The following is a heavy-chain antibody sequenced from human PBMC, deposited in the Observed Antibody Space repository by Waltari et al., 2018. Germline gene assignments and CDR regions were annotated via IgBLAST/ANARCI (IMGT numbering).Heavy chain of an antibody. D-gene: IGHD6-6*01. CDR1: GFDFSDYG. CDR2: TAYDGTNH. CDR3: ARYERDSSSSSYFQH. J-gene: IGHJ1*01. V-gene: IGHV3-30*03. Sequence: QVQLVESGGGVVQPGTSLRLSCVASGFDFSDYGMHWVRQAPGKGLEWVAFTAYDGTNHYYADSVRGRFTISRDNSKNTLFLQMSNLRVEDTSVYYCARYERDSSSSSYFQHWGRGTLATVSS.